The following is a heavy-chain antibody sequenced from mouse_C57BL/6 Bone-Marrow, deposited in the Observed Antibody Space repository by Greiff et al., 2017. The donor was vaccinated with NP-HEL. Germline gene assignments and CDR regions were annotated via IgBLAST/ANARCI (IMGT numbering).Heavy chain of an antibody. V-gene: IGHV1-64*01. Sequence: VQLQQPGAELVKPGASVKLSRKASGYTFPSYWMHWVKQRPGQGLEWIGMIHPISGSTNYNEKFKSKATLTVDKSSSTAYMQLSSLTSEDSAVYYCARADGSSGFAYWGQGTLVTVSA. CDR3: ARADGSSGFAY. CDR1: GYTFPSYW. D-gene: IGHD1-3*01. CDR2: IHPISGST. J-gene: IGHJ3*01.